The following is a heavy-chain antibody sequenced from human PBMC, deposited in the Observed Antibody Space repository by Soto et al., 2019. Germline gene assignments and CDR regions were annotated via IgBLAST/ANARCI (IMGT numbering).Heavy chain of an antibody. CDR2: INPSGGST. D-gene: IGHD2-2*01. V-gene: IGHV1-46*01. CDR1: GYTFTSYY. Sequence: AAVKVSCKASGYTFTSYYMHWVRQAPGQGLEWMGIINPSGGSTSYAQKFQGRVTMTRDTSTSTVYMELSSLRSEDTAVYYCARDQLSNRGVFDPWGQGTLVTVSS. J-gene: IGHJ5*02. CDR3: ARDQLSNRGVFDP.